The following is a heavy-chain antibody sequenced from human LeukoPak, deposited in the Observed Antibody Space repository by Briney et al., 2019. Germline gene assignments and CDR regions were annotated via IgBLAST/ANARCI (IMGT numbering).Heavy chain of an antibody. Sequence: GGSLRLSCAASGFTFDDYGRSWVRQAPGKGLEWVSGINWNGGSTGYADSVKGRFTISRDNAKNSLYLQMNSLRAEHTALYYCARVPAANHYYYYMDVWGKGTTVTVSS. CDR2: INWNGGST. CDR1: GFTFDDYG. D-gene: IGHD2-2*01. J-gene: IGHJ6*03. CDR3: ARVPAANHYYYYMDV. V-gene: IGHV3-20*04.